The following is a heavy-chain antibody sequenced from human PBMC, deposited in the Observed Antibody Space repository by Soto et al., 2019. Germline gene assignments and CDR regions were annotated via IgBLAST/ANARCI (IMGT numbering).Heavy chain of an antibody. CDR1: GGSISSYY. CDR3: ARLKKYDFWSGYYTGTFDY. D-gene: IGHD3-3*01. V-gene: IGHV4-59*08. Sequence: SETLSLTCTVSGGSISSYYWSWIRQPPGKGLEWIGYIYYSGSTNYNPSLKSRVTISVDTSKNQFSLKLSSVTAADTAVYYCARLKKYDFWSGYYTGTFDYWGQGTLVTVSS. J-gene: IGHJ4*02. CDR2: IYYSGST.